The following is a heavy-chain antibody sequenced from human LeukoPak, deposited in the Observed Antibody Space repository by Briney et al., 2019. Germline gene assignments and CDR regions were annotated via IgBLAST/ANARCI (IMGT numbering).Heavy chain of an antibody. D-gene: IGHD5-12*01. J-gene: IGHJ4*02. CDR1: GGSISSGGYY. CDR3: ARDSGYSGYVVFDY. V-gene: IGHV4-31*03. CDR2: IYYSGST. Sequence: SETLSLTCTVSGGSISSGGYYWSWIRQHPGKGLKWIGYIYYSGSTYYNPSLKSRVTISVDTSKNQFSLKLSSVTAADTAVYYCARDSGYSGYVVFDYWGQGTLVNVSS.